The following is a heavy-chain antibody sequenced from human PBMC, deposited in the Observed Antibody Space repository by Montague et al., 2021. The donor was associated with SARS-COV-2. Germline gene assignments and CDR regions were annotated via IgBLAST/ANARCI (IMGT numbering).Heavy chain of an antibody. CDR3: AKDYYDSSGRYYYYYGMDV. CDR1: GFTFSSYA. D-gene: IGHD3-22*01. Sequence: SLRLSCAASGFTFSSYAMSWVRQAPGKGLEWVSAISGSGGSTYYADSVKGRFTISRDNSKNTLYLQMNSLRAEDTAVYYCAKDYYDSSGRYYYYYGMDVWGRGTKGTVSS. V-gene: IGHV3-23*01. J-gene: IGHJ6*02. CDR2: ISGSGGST.